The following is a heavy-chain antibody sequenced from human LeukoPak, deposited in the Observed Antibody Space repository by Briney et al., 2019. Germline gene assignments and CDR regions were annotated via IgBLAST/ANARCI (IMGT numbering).Heavy chain of an antibody. V-gene: IGHV3-74*01. CDR1: GFTFSSYW. CDR2: INSDGSST. J-gene: IGHJ4*02. CDR3: ARDLAVAGTRVHYAY. Sequence: PGGSLRLSCAASGFTFSSYWMHWVRQAPGKGLVWVSRINSDGSSTSYADSVKGRFTISRDNAKNSLYLQMNSLRAEDTAVYYCARDLAVAGTRVHYAYWGQGTLVTVSS. D-gene: IGHD6-19*01.